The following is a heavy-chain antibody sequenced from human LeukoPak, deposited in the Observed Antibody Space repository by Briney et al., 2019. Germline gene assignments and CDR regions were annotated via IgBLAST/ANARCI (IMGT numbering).Heavy chain of an antibody. CDR1: GFTFSSYW. CDR3: AKDRPIWFGELGY. D-gene: IGHD3-10*01. J-gene: IGHJ4*02. Sequence: GGSLRLSCAASGFTFSSYWMSWVRQAPGKGLEWVANIKQDGSEKYYVDSVKGRFTISRDNAKNSLYLQMNSLRAEDTAVYYCAKDRPIWFGELGYWGQGTLVTVSS. CDR2: IKQDGSEK. V-gene: IGHV3-7*03.